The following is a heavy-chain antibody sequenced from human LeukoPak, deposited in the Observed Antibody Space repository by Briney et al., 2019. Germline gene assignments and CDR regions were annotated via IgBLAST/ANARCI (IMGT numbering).Heavy chain of an antibody. CDR3: SRVEEQRLGGDYYYHMDV. D-gene: IGHD6-19*01. Sequence: SGTLSLTCTVSGGSISSGCYYWSWIRQHPGKGLEWVGYIYYSGSTYYNPSLKSRVTMSLDTSKSQLSLRLNSVTVADTAVYYCSRVEEQRLGGDYYYHMDVWGQGTTVTVSS. J-gene: IGHJ6*02. CDR1: GGSISSGCYY. CDR2: IYYSGST. V-gene: IGHV4-31*03.